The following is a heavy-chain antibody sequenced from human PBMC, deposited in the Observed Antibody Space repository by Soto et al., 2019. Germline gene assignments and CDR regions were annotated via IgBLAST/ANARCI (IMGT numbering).Heavy chain of an antibody. CDR2: ISDSADST. J-gene: IGHJ4*02. V-gene: IGHV3-23*01. Sequence: GGSLRLSCVGSGFTFSSNSMTWVRQAPGKGLEWVSAISDSADSTSYPDSVEGRFTISRDDSKNTVYLQMDSLKTEDTAVYYCTHLLSLAHPYSYLWGQGTQVTVSS. CDR3: THLLSLAHPYSYL. D-gene: IGHD2-21*01. CDR1: GFTFSSNS.